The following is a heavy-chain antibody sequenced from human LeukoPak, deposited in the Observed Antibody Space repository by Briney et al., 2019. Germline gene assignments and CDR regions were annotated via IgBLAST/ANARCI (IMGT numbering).Heavy chain of an antibody. CDR3: ARDFAKYCSGGSCYSGWFDP. CDR2: IYTSGST. D-gene: IGHD2-15*01. CDR1: GGSISSYY. Sequence: SETLSLTCTVSGGSISSYYWSWIRQPAGKGLEWIGRIYTSGSTNYNPSLKSRVTMSVDTSKNQFSLKLSSVTAADTAVYYCARDFAKYCSGGSCYSGWFDPWGQGTLVTVSS. J-gene: IGHJ5*02. V-gene: IGHV4-4*07.